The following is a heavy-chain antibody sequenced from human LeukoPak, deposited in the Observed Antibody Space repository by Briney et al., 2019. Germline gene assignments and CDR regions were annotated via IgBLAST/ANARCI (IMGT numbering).Heavy chain of an antibody. CDR1: GYTFTSYD. D-gene: IGHD2-15*01. CDR2: INPNSGDT. V-gene: IGHV1-2*06. CDR3: ARGVVVVAATQMDY. Sequence: ASVKVSCKASGYTFTSYDINWVRQATGQGLEWMGRINPNSGDTNYAQKFQGRVTMTRDTSINTAYMELGRLTSDDTAVYYCARGVVVVAATQMDYWGQGTLVTVSS. J-gene: IGHJ4*02.